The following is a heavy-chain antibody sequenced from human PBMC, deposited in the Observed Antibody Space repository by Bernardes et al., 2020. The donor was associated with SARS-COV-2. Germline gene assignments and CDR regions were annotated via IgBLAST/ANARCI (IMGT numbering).Heavy chain of an antibody. V-gene: IGHV4-59*08. CDR3: ARQDIGAIFGVVITPAGMDV. CDR1: GGFISSYY. CDR2: IYYSGST. Sequence: SNTLQVICTFSGGFISSYYWSWIRRPPGKGLEWIGYIYYSGSTNYNPSLKSRVTISVDTSKNQFSLKLSSVTAADTAVYYCARQDIGAIFGVVITPAGMDVWGQGTTVTVSS. D-gene: IGHD3-3*01. J-gene: IGHJ6*02.